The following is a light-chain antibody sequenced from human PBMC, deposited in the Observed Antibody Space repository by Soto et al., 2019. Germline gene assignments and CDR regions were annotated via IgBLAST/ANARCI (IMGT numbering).Light chain of an antibody. CDR2: DAS. V-gene: IGKV1-5*01. CDR3: QQYNLWT. J-gene: IGKJ1*01. Sequence: DIKMTQSPSTLSASVGDRVTITCRASQSISSWLAWYQQKPGKAPKLLIYDASSLESGVPSRFSGSGSGTEFTLTISSLQPDDFATYYCQQYNLWTFGQGTKVEIK. CDR1: QSISSW.